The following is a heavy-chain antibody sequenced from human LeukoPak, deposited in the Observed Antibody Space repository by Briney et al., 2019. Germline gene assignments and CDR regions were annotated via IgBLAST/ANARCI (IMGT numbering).Heavy chain of an antibody. D-gene: IGHD1-26*01. CDR1: GYSFTSYW. Sequence: RGESLRISCKGSGYSFTSYWIGWVRQMPGKGLEWMGIIYPGNSDTKYSPSFQGQVTISADKSISTAYLKWSRLKASDTAMYYCARPQGWDPTGYYFDNWGQGTLVTVSS. CDR2: IYPGNSDT. CDR3: ARPQGWDPTGYYFDN. J-gene: IGHJ4*02. V-gene: IGHV5-51*01.